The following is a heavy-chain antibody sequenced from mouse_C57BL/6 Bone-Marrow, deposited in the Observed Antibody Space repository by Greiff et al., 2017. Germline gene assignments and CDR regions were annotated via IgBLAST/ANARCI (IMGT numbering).Heavy chain of an antibody. Sequence: EVQGVESEGGLVQPGSSMKLSCTASGFTFSDYYMAWVRQVPEKGLEWVANINYDGSSTYYLDSLKNRFIISRDNAKNILYLQMSSLKSEDTATYYCARDRGITTVVDYYAMDYWGQGTSVTVSS. CDR1: GFTFSDYY. D-gene: IGHD1-1*01. CDR2: INYDGSST. CDR3: ARDRGITTVVDYYAMDY. J-gene: IGHJ4*01. V-gene: IGHV5-16*01.